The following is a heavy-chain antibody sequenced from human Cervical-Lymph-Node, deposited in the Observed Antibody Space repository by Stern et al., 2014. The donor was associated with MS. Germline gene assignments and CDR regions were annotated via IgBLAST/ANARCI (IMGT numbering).Heavy chain of an antibody. CDR2: SYHGGST. CDR3: ARSSTVTPNAFDI. J-gene: IGHJ3*02. D-gene: IGHD4-17*01. Sequence: QLQLQESGSGLVKPSQTLSLTCAVSGGSISSGGYSWSWLRPPPGMGREWIAYSYHGGSTCYSPSLKSRVTISVDRSKSQFSLQRSSVTAADTAVYYCARSSTVTPNAFDIWGQGTMVTVSS. CDR1: GGSISSGGYS. V-gene: IGHV4-30-2*01.